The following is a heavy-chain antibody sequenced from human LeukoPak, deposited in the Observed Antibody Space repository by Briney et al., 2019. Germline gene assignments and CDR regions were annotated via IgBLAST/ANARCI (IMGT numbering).Heavy chain of an antibody. J-gene: IGHJ4*02. CDR2: IYYSGST. D-gene: IGHD5-18*01. CDR3: AREPLSSTAMGAEYFDY. Sequence: SETLSLTCTVSGGSISSSSYYWGWIRQPPGKGLEWIGSIYYSGSTYYNPSLKSRVTISVDTSKNQFSLKLSSVTAADTAVYYCAREPLSSTAMGAEYFDYWGQGTLVTVSS. V-gene: IGHV4-39*07. CDR1: GGSISSSSYY.